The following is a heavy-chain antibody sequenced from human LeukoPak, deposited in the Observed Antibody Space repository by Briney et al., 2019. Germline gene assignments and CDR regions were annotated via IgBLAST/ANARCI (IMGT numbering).Heavy chain of an antibody. CDR3: AKDLGYYDILTGHYGYYYYGMDV. D-gene: IGHD3-9*01. J-gene: IGHJ6*02. CDR2: ISYDGSNK. Sequence: GRSLRLSCAASGFTFSSYGMHWVRQAPGKGLEWVAVISYDGSNKYYADSVKGRFTISRDNSKNTLYLQMNSLRAEDTAVYYCAKDLGYYDILTGHYGYYYYGMDVWAKGPRSPSP. V-gene: IGHV3-30*18. CDR1: GFTFSSYG.